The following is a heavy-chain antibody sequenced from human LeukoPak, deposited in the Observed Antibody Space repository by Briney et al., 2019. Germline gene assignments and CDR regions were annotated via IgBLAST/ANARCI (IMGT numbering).Heavy chain of an antibody. J-gene: IGHJ4*02. CDR1: GYTFTSFG. CDR3: TRDLGVDTTMIFFDY. V-gene: IGHV1-18*01. Sequence: ASVKVSCKASGYTFTSFGISWVRQAPGQGIEWMGWISAYNGNTNYAQKFQGRVTMTTDTSTSTAYMEIRSLRSDDTAVYYCTRDLGVDTTMIFFDYWGQGSLVTVSS. CDR2: ISAYNGNT. D-gene: IGHD5-18*01.